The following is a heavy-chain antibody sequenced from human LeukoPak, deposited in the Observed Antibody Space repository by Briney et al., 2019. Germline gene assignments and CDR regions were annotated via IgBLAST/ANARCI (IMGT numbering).Heavy chain of an antibody. CDR3: ARDHPSYGDYVWYFDL. Sequence: APVKGSCKASGYTFSSYGISWGRQAPGQRLEWMGWISAYNGNTNYAQKLQGRVTMTTDTSTSTAYMELRSLRSDDTAVYYCARDHPSYGDYVWYFDLWGRGTLVTVSS. V-gene: IGHV1-18*01. CDR1: GYTFSSYG. J-gene: IGHJ2*01. D-gene: IGHD4-17*01. CDR2: ISAYNGNT.